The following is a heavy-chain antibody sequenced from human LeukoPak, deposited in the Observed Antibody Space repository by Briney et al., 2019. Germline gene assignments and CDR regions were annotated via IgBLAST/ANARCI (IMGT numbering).Heavy chain of an antibody. J-gene: IGHJ4*02. V-gene: IGHV4-59*08. Sequence: SETLSLTCTVSGGSISSYYWSWIRQPPGKGLEWIGYIYYSGSTNYNPSLKSRVTISVDTSKNQFSLKLSSVTAADTAVYYCARVLDYYASGTYGFDYWGQGTLVTVSS. CDR2: IYYSGST. CDR3: ARVLDYYASGTYGFDY. D-gene: IGHD3-10*01. CDR1: GGSISSYY.